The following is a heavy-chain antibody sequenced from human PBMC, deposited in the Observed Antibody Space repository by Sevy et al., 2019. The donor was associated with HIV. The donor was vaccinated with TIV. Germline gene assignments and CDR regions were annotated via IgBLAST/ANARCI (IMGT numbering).Heavy chain of an antibody. CDR2: ISSSSRYI. D-gene: IGHD2-15*01. CDR3: ARVVAYCSGGSCFPGYYYGMDV. CDR1: GFTFSNYN. Sequence: GGSLRLSCAASGFTFSNYNMNWVRQAPGKGLEWVSSISSSSRYIYYADSMKGRFTISRDNPKNSLYLQMNSLRAEDTAVYYCARVVAYCSGGSCFPGYYYGMDVWGQGTTVTVSS. J-gene: IGHJ6*02. V-gene: IGHV3-21*01.